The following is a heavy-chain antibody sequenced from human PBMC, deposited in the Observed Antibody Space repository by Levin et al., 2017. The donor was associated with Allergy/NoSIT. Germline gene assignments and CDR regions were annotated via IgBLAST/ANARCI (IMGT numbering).Heavy chain of an antibody. CDR1: GFTFSSYT. CDR2: ISTTSSSI. D-gene: IGHD6-19*01. V-gene: IGHV3-48*01. CDR3: ARDRVLVAGDDVFDI. Sequence: ASVKVSCAAPGFTFSSYTMSWVRQAPGKGLEWVSYISTTSSSIYYADSVKGRFTISIDNAKNSLYLQMNSLRAEDTAVYYCARDRVLVAGDDVFDIWGQGTMVTVSS. J-gene: IGHJ3*02.